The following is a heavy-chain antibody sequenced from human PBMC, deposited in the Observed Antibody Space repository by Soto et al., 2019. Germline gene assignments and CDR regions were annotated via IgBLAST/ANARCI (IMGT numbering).Heavy chain of an antibody. CDR3: ARGHYDLSSGSRYDCFDP. V-gene: IGHV4-59*01. CDR2: IYYSGNT. J-gene: IGHJ5*02. D-gene: IGHD3-3*01. Sequence: SETLSLTCTVSGGSIGNNFWSWIRQPPGKGLEWIGYIYYSGNTNYNPSLKSRVTISVDTSKNHFSLTPSSVTAADTAVYYCARGHYDLSSGSRYDCFDPWGHRTLVTVSS. CDR1: GGSIGNNF.